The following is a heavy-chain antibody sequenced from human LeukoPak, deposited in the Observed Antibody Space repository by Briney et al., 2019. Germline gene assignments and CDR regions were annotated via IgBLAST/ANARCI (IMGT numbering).Heavy chain of an antibody. CDR3: ASATFLDKYYFDY. Sequence: SVKVSCKASGGTFSSYAISWVRQAPGQGLEWMGGIIPIFGTANYAQKFQGRVTITADKSTSTAYMELNSLRSEDTAVYYCASATFLDKYYFDYWGQGALVTVSS. CDR2: IIPIFGTA. D-gene: IGHD2/OR15-2a*01. V-gene: IGHV1-69*06. J-gene: IGHJ4*02. CDR1: GGTFSSYA.